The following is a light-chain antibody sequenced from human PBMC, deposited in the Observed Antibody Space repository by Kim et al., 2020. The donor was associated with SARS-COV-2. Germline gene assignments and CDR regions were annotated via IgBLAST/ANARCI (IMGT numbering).Light chain of an antibody. CDR3: QQYDSSTRT. V-gene: IGKV3-20*01. CDR2: GAS. J-gene: IGKJ1*01. CDR1: ETVTSTS. Sequence: EIVLTQSPGTLSLSPGERATLSCRASETVTSTSLAWYQQKPGQPPRLLIYGASRRAAGIPDRFSGSGSGTDFTLTISRLEPEDFAVYYCQQYDSSTRTFGQGTKVEIK.